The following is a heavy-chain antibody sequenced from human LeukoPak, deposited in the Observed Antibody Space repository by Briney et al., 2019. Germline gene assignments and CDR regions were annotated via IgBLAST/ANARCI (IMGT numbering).Heavy chain of an antibody. CDR1: GGSLNSYY. J-gene: IGHJ4*02. CDR2: IYYSGSA. V-gene: IGHV4-59*03. D-gene: IGHD3-3*01. CDR3: AGASGYYFDY. Sequence: PSETLSLTCTVSGGSLNSYYWSWIRLSPGTGLEWIGYIYYSGSANHKPSLKSRVTMSVDRSKNQFSLKLSSVTAADTAIYYCAGASGYYFDYWGQGTLVTVSS.